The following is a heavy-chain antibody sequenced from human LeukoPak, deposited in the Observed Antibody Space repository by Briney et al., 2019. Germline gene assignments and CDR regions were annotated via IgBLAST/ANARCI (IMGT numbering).Heavy chain of an antibody. J-gene: IGHJ4*02. V-gene: IGHV3-74*01. D-gene: IGHD6-19*01. Sequence: PGGSPRLSCAASGFTFSSYWMHWVRQAPGKGLVWVSRINSDGSSTSYADSVKGRFTISRDNAKNTLYLQMNSLRAEDTAVYYCARSTIAVKGGLDWGQGTLVTVSS. CDR2: INSDGSST. CDR1: GFTFSSYW. CDR3: ARSTIAVKGGLD.